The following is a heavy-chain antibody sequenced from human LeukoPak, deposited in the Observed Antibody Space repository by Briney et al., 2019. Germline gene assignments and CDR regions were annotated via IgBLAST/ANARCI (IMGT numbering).Heavy chain of an antibody. Sequence: GGSLRLSCAASGFTFGPYSMNWVRQAPGKGLEWVSSISSSSTYIYYAASVKGRFTISRDNAKNSLYLQMNSLRAEDTAVYYCARDAGYCSGGSCYFDYWGQGTLVTVSS. V-gene: IGHV3-21*01. CDR2: ISSSSTYI. CDR1: GFTFGPYS. D-gene: IGHD2-15*01. J-gene: IGHJ4*02. CDR3: ARDAGYCSGGSCYFDY.